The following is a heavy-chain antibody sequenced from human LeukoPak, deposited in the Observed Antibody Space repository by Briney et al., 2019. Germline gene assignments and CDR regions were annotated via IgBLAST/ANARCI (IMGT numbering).Heavy chain of an antibody. CDR1: GFLFSNYA. Sequence: GGSLRLSCSASGFLFSNYAMSWVRQAPGKGLEWISALSGSGRTTHYADSVEGRFTICRDNSGNTLYLQMNSLTVEDTALYYCAKNRGIGSADWFDPWGQGTLVTVSS. CDR2: LSGSGRTT. CDR3: AKNRGIGSADWFDP. J-gene: IGHJ5*02. D-gene: IGHD2-2*01. V-gene: IGHV3-23*01.